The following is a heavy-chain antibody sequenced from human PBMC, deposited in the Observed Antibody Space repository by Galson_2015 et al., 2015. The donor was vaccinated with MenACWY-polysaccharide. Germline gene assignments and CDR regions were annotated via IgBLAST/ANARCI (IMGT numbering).Heavy chain of an antibody. CDR1: GGSVSSGTYY. CDR3: AREPTYSGSYGWFDP. V-gene: IGHV4-61*01. D-gene: IGHD1-26*01. J-gene: IGHJ5*02. CDR2: MSYSGRG. Sequence: LSLTCIVSGGSVSSGTYYWSWLRQPPGKGLEWIGYMSYSGRGNYNPSLRSRVTVSVDTSKNQFFLRLTSVTAADTAMYYCAREPTYSGSYGWFDPWGEGTLVTVSS.